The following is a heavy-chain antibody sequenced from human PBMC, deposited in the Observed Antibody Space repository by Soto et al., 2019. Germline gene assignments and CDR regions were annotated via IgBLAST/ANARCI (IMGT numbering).Heavy chain of an antibody. V-gene: IGHV4-34*01. J-gene: IGHJ3*02. CDR1: GGSFSGYY. CDR2: INHSGST. CDR3: ARGPYCSGGSCYSAAFDI. D-gene: IGHD2-15*01. Sequence: QVQLQQWGAGLLKPSETLSLTCAVYGGSFSGYYLSWIRQPPGKGLEWIGEINHSGSTNYKPSLKSRVTISVDAYKNQFSLNLSSVTAADTAVYYCARGPYCSGGSCYSAAFDIWGQGTMVTVSS.